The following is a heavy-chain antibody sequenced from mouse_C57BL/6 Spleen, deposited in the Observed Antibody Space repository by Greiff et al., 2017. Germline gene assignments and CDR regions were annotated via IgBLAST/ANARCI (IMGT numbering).Heavy chain of an antibody. CDR2: IYPGDGDT. J-gene: IGHJ1*03. CDR1: GYAFSSYW. Sequence: VKLQESGAELVKPGASVKISCKASGYAFSSYWMNWVKQRPGKGLEWIGQIYPGDGDTNYNGKFKGKATLTADKSSSTAYMQLSSLTSEDSAVYFCARGGPWYFDVWGTGTTVTVSS. CDR3: ARGGPWYFDV. V-gene: IGHV1-80*01.